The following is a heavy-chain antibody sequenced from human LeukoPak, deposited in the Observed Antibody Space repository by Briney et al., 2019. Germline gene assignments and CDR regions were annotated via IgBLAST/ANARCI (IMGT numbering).Heavy chain of an antibody. D-gene: IGHD6-13*01. Sequence: SETLSLTCAVYGGSFSGYYWSWIRQPPGKGLEWIGEINHSGSTNYNPSLKSRVTISVDTSKNQFSLKLSSVTAAATAVYYCAREESQQLVPFDYWGQGTLVTVSS. CDR1: GGSFSGYY. CDR2: INHSGST. V-gene: IGHV4-34*01. CDR3: AREESQQLVPFDY. J-gene: IGHJ4*02.